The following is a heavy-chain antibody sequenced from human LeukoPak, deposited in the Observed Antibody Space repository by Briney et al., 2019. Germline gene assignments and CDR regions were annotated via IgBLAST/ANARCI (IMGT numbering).Heavy chain of an antibody. D-gene: IGHD3-22*01. J-gene: IGHJ3*02. V-gene: IGHV1-2*02. Sequence: ASVKVSCKASGYTITGYYMHWVRQAPGQGLEWMGWINPNSGGTNYAQKFQGRVTMTRDTSISTAYMELSRLRSDDTAVYYCARADWYYDSSGKNHDAFDIWAKGQWSPSLQ. CDR2: INPNSGGT. CDR3: ARADWYYDSSGKNHDAFDI. CDR1: GYTITGYY.